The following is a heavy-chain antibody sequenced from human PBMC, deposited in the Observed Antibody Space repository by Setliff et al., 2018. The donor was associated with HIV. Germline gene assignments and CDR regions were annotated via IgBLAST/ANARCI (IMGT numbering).Heavy chain of an antibody. V-gene: IGHV4-59*11. CDR2: IYYNGNT. J-gene: IGHJ4*02. CDR3: ARGRLYGVVDY. CDR1: GGSISSHY. Sequence: SETLSLTCTVSGGSISSHYWSWIRLPPGKGLEWIGTIYYNGNTNYNSSLKSRVAISVDTSKNLFSLKLSSVTPADTAVYFCARGRLYGVVDYWGQGTLVTVSS. D-gene: IGHD3-10*01.